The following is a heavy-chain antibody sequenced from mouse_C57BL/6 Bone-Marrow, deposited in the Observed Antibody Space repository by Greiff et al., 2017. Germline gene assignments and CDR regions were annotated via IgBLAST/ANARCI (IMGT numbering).Heavy chain of an antibody. CDR3: ARSGLRRFAY. CDR1: GYTFTSYG. D-gene: IGHD1-1*01. J-gene: IGHJ3*01. Sequence: QVQLKESGAELARPGASVKLSCKASGYTFTSYGISWVKQRTGQGLEWIGEIYPRSGNTYYNEKFKGKATLTADKSSSPAYMELRSLTSDDSAVYFCARSGLRRFAYWGQGTLVTVSA. V-gene: IGHV1-81*01. CDR2: IYPRSGNT.